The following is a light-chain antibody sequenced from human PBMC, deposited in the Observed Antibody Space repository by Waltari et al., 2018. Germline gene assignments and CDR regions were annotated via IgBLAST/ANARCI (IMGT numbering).Light chain of an antibody. CDR2: SAS. V-gene: IGKV3-20*01. CDR3: QHYVNLPVT. CDR1: QSVSRD. J-gene: IGKJ1*01. Sequence: EIVLTQSPGTLSLSPGERATLSCRASQSVSRDLAWYQQKPSQAPRLLIYSASTRATGVPDRFSGSGFGTDFSLTISRLDPEDFAVYYCQHYVNLPVTFGQGTKVEI.